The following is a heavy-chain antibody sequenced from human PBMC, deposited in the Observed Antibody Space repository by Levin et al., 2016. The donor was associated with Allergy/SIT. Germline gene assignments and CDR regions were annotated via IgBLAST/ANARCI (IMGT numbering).Heavy chain of an antibody. J-gene: IGHJ5*02. CDR3: AREVWVSTNWFDP. CDR2: IYSGGST. D-gene: IGHD3-16*01. V-gene: IGHV3-53*01. Sequence: WIRQPPGKGLEWVSVIYSGGSTYYADSVKGRFTISRDNSKNTLYLQMNSLRAEDTAVHYCAREVWVSTNWFDPWGQGTLVTVSS.